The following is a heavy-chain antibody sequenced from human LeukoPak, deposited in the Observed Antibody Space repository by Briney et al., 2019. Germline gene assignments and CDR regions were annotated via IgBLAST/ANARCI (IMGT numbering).Heavy chain of an antibody. D-gene: IGHD6-19*01. CDR1: GYSISSGYY. J-gene: IGHJ5*02. CDR2: IYHSGST. V-gene: IGHV4-38-2*02. CDR3: ARDKGNGEQWLVQDTSNWFDP. Sequence: KPSETLSLTCTVSGYSISSGYYWGWIRQPPGKGLEWIGSIYHSGSTYYNPSLKSRVTISVDTSKNQFSLKLSSVTAADTAVYYCARDKGNGEQWLVQDTSNWFDPWGQGTLVTVSS.